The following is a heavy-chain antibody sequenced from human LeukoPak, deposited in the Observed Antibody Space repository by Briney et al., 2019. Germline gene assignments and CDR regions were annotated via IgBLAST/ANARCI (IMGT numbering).Heavy chain of an antibody. J-gene: IGHJ1*01. CDR3: ARGPIAVAGTPSIYQH. CDR1: GXTFSNYG. D-gene: IGHD6-19*01. Sequence: PGRSLRLSCAASGXTFSNYGMHWVRQAPGKGLEWVVVIWSDGSIKYYADSVKGRFTISRDNSRNTLYLQMNSLRAEDTAVYYCARGPIAVAGTPSIYQHWGQGTLVTVSS. V-gene: IGHV3-33*01. CDR2: IWSDGSIK.